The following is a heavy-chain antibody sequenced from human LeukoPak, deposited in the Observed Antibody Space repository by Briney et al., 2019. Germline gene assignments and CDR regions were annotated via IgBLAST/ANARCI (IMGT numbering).Heavy chain of an antibody. CDR3: ARDLDVVVGPAHYDALDL. CDR1: GFTFSDYY. CDR2: ISSSGSAI. V-gene: IGHV3-11*04. Sequence: GGPLRLSCAASGFTFSDYYINWIRQAPGKGLEWVSSISSSGSAIFYADSVRGRFTISRDNAKNSLFLQMNSLRAEDTAVYYCARDLDVVVGPAHYDALDLWGQGTTVTVS. D-gene: IGHD2-15*01. J-gene: IGHJ3*01.